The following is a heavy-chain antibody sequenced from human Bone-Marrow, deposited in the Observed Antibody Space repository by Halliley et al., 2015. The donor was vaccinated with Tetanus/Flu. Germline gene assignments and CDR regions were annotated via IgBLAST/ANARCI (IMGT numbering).Heavy chain of an antibody. V-gene: IGHV5-51*01. Sequence: QLVQSGAEVKKPGESLKISCKGSGYSFTSYWIAWVRQMPGKGLEWMGIIYPGDSDTRYSPSFQGQVTISADKSISTAYLQWSSLKASDPAMYYCARPFRGTYHSPLPGCWGHGSTVTFSS. CDR1: GYSFTSYW. CDR3: ARPFRGTYHSPLPGC. J-gene: IGHJ6*02. D-gene: IGHD3-16*01. CDR2: IYPGDSDT.